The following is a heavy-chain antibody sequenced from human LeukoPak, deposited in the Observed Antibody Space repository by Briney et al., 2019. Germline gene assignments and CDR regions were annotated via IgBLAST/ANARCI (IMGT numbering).Heavy chain of an antibody. CDR1: GFIFSNYG. V-gene: IGHV3-30*03. J-gene: IGHJ6*02. CDR2: ISFDGIDK. Sequence: GGSLRLSCAASGFIFSNYGMHWVRQAPGKGLEWVAAISFDGIDKTYQDSVKGRFTISRDNSKNTLYLQMNSLRAEDTAVYYCARETAAGYYYYYGMDVWGQGTTVTVFS. D-gene: IGHD6-13*01. CDR3: ARETAAGYYYYYGMDV.